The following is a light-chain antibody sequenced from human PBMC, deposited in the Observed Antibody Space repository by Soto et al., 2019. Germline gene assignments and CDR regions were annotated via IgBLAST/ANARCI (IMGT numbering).Light chain of an antibody. J-gene: IGKJ3*01. Sequence: EIVLTQSPGTLSLSPGERATLSCRTSQTVCSTCLAWYQQKPGQAPRLLISGASNRATGNPHRFSGSGSGTDFTLTITRLEPDDFAVYYCQQYGGSPGFTFGPGTKVDIK. CDR3: QQYGGSPGFT. V-gene: IGKV3-20*01. CDR2: GAS. CDR1: QTVCSTC.